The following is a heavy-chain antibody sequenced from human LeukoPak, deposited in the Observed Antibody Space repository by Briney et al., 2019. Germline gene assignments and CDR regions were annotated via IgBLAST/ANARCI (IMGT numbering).Heavy chain of an antibody. CDR2: IYSGGST. Sequence: GGSLRLSCAASGFTFSDYYMSWIRQAPGKGLEWVSVIYSGGSTYYADSVKGRFTISRDNSKNTLYLQMNSLRAEDTAVYYCAKDHSHTATTGFEDYWGQGTLVTVSS. D-gene: IGHD5-18*01. CDR3: AKDHSHTATTGFEDY. CDR1: GFTFSDYY. J-gene: IGHJ4*02. V-gene: IGHV3-53*01.